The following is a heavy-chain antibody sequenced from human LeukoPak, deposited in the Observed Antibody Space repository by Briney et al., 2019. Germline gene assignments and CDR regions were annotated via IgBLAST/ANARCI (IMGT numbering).Heavy chain of an antibody. D-gene: IGHD2-21*02. CDR3: AREGGRLLHYCGGGCSGNI. CDR2: IYYSGTT. CDR1: GDSISSSNYY. V-gene: IGHV4-39*07. Sequence: SETLSLTCTVSGDSISSSNYYWGWIRQPPGKGLEWIGTIYYSGTTYYNPSLKSRVTISVDTSKNQFSLKLTSVTAADTAVYYCAREGGRLLHYCGGGCSGNIWGQGTMVTASS. J-gene: IGHJ3*02.